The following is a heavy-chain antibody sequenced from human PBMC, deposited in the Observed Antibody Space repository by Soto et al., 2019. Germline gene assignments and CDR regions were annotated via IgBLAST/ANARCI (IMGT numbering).Heavy chain of an antibody. V-gene: IGHV1-69*13. D-gene: IGHD4-4*01. CDR1: GGTFSSYA. CDR3: AGDKSGDYSNVFYYYYGMDV. CDR2: IIPIFGTA. J-gene: IGHJ6*02. Sequence: SVKVSCKASGGTFSSYAISWVRQAPGQGLEWMGGIIPIFGTANYAQKFQGRVTITADESTSTAYVELSSLRSEDTAVYYCAGDKSGDYSNVFYYYYGMDVWGQGTTVTVSS.